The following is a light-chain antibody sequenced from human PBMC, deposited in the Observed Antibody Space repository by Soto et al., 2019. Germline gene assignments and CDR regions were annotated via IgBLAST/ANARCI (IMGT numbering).Light chain of an antibody. CDR1: QGISNY. J-gene: IGKJ4*01. V-gene: IGKV1-33*01. CDR2: DAS. Sequence: DIQMTQSPSSLSASVGDRVTITCRASQGISNYLNWYQQKPGKAPKLLIYDASKLETGVSSRFSGSGSGADFTFTVSSLQPEDIATYYCQQYDSPPLTFGAGTRVEIK. CDR3: QQYDSPPLT.